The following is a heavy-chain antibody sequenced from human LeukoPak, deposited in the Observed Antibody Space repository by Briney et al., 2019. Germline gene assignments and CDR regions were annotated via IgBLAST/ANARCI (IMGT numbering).Heavy chain of an antibody. CDR1: GGSISSYY. D-gene: IGHD2-21*02. CDR2: IYYSGST. CDR3: ASTDTAYCGGDCYSGGQGIAFDY. Sequence: SETLSLTCTVSGGSISSYYWSWIRQPPGKGLEWIGYIYYSGSTNYNPSLKSRVTISVDTSKYQFSLKLSSVTAADTAVYYCASTDTAYCGGDCYSGGQGIAFDYWGQGTLVTVSS. J-gene: IGHJ4*02. V-gene: IGHV4-59*08.